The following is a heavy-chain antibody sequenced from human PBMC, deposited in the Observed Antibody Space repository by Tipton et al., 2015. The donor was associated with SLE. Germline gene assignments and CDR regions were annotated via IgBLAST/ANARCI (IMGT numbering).Heavy chain of an antibody. CDR3: ARETQLAPRGYGVDV. CDR2: IYYTGSA. Sequence: LRLSCKASGFTFSRYDMSWVRQPPGKGLEWIGSIYYTGSAYYNPSLKSRVTISVDTSKTQLSLKLSSVTAADTAVYYCARETQLAPRGYGVDVWGQGTTVTVSS. CDR1: GFTFSRYD. D-gene: IGHD6-13*01. J-gene: IGHJ6*02. V-gene: IGHV4-31*02.